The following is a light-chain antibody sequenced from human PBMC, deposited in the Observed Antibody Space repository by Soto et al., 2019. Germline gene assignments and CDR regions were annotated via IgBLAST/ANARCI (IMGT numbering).Light chain of an antibody. V-gene: IGKV1-33*01. Sequence: QMPQVASELCACVRERETITFQASQNLNNYLNWYQQKPGRAPKLLIYDASNLEAGVPSRFRGSGCGTDFTVSISRLQPQDIATYFCQQYEHLRAFGQGTRLEIK. CDR2: DAS. CDR3: QQYEHLRA. J-gene: IGKJ5*01. CDR1: QNLNNY.